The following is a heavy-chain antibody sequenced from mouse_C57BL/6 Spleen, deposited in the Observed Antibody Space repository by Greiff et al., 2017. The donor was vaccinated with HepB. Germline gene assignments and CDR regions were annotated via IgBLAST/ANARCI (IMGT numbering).Heavy chain of an antibody. J-gene: IGHJ3*01. D-gene: IGHD2-4*01. CDR1: GYTFTSYW. CDR3: AREEDYEPWFAY. V-gene: IGHV1-61*01. CDR2: IYPSDSET. Sequence: VQLQQPGAELVRPGSSVKLSCKASGYTFTSYWMDWVKQRPGQGLEWIGNIYPSDSETHYNQKFKDKATLTVDKSSSTAYMQLSSLTSEDSAVYYCAREEDYEPWFAYWGQGTLVTVSA.